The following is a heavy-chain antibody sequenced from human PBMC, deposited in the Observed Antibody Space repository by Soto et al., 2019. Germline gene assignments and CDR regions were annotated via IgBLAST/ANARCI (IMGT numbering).Heavy chain of an antibody. D-gene: IGHD6-13*01. J-gene: IGHJ4*02. CDR2: ISPGGRYT. CDR3: ATSRTFDY. Sequence: VGSLRLSCATSGFTFSDHYMTWIRQAPGKGLEFISYISPGGRYTNYGDSVKGRFTISRDNAKNSLYLEMNSLRAEDTAVYYCATSRTFDYWGQGTLVTVSS. V-gene: IGHV3-11*06. CDR1: GFTFSDHY.